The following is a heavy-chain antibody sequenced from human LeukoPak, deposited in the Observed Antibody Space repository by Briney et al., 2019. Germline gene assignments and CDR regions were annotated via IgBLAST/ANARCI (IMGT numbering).Heavy chain of an antibody. D-gene: IGHD3-9*01. J-gene: IGHJ5*02. V-gene: IGHV3-23*01. CDR1: GFTFSSYG. CDR3: ARDLDWGAFDA. Sequence: GSLRLSCAASGFTFSSYGMSWVRQAPGKGLEWVSAISDSGSISYYADSVKGRFTISRDNSKNTVSLHMNSLRAEDTALYYCARDLDWGAFDAWGQGTLVTVSS. CDR2: ISDSGSIS.